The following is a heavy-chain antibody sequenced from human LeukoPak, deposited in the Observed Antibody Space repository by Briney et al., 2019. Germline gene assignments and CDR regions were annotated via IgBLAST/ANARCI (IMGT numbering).Heavy chain of an antibody. Sequence: TTSETLSLTCTVSGYSISSGYYWGWIRQPPGKGLEWIGSIYHSGSTYYNPSLKSRVTISVDTSKNQFSLKLSSVTAADTAVYYCARVSGTLMIDYWGQGTLVTVSS. CDR3: ARVSGTLMIDY. V-gene: IGHV4-38-2*02. CDR2: IYHSGST. J-gene: IGHJ4*02. CDR1: GYSISSGYY. D-gene: IGHD3-10*01.